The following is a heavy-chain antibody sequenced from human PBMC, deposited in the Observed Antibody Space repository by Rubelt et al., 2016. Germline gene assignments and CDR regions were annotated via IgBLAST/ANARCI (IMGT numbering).Heavy chain of an antibody. CDR3: ARIPGSGSSEINWFDP. CDR1: GYSFTSYW. V-gene: IGHV5-10-1*03. D-gene: IGHD3-10*01. Sequence: EVQLVQSGAEVKKPGESLRISCKGSGYSFTSYWISWVRQMPGKGLEWMGRIDPSDSYTNYSPSFQGHVTISPDKAISTAYLQWSSLKASDTAMYYCARIPGSGSSEINWFDPWGQGTLVTVSS. J-gene: IGHJ5*02. CDR2: IDPSDSYT.